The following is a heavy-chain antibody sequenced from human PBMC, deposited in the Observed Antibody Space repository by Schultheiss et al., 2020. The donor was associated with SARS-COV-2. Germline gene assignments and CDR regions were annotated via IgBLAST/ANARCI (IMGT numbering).Heavy chain of an antibody. CDR2: INHSGST. J-gene: IGHJ4*02. CDR1: GGSFSGYY. CDR3: ARDHVSSSWFDY. V-gene: IGHV4-34*01. D-gene: IGHD6-13*01. Sequence: SETLSLTCAVYGGSFSGYYWSWIRQPPGKGLEWIGEINHSGSTNYNPSLKSRVTMSVDTSKNQFSLKLSSVTAADTAVYYCARDHVSSSWFDYWGQGTLVTVSS.